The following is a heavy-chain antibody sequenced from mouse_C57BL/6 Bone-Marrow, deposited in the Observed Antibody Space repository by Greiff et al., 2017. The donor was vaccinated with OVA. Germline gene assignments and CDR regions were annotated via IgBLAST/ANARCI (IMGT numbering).Heavy chain of an antibody. V-gene: IGHV5-4*01. CDR3: ARALPHGYAMDD. J-gene: IGHJ4*01. CDR2: ISDGGSYT. Sequence: EVQVVESGGGLVKPGGSLKLSCAASGFTFSSYAMSWVRQTSEKRLEWVATISDGGSYTYYPDNVKGRFTISRDNSKNNLYLQMSHLQSEDTAMYYCARALPHGYAMDDWGQGTSVTVSS. CDR1: GFTFSSYA.